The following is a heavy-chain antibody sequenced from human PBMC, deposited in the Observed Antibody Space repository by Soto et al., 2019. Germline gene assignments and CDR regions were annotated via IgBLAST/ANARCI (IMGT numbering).Heavy chain of an antibody. CDR1: GFTFSSYG. J-gene: IGHJ4*02. V-gene: IGHV3-33*01. D-gene: IGHD1-26*01. Sequence: QVQLVESGGGVVQPGRSLRLSCAASGFTFSSYGMHWVRQAPGKGLEWVAVIWYDGSNKYYADSVKGRFTISRDNSKNTLYLQMNSLRAEDTAVYYCARDRKYLGRVGALGYWGQGTLVTVSS. CDR2: IWYDGSNK. CDR3: ARDRKYLGRVGALGY.